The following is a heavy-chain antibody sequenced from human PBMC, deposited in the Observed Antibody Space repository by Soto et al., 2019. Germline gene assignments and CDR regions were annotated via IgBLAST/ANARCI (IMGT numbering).Heavy chain of an antibody. CDR1: GYTFAVYY. V-gene: IGHV1-2*02. CDR3: ARDLAKGGGSAGFDY. CDR2: INPKSGGT. D-gene: IGHD1-26*01. Sequence: ASVKVSCKASGYTFAVYYMHWVRQAPGQGLEWMGWINPKSGGTMYPQKFQGRVTMTWDTSISTAYMALTRLRSDDTAVYYCARDLAKGGGSAGFDYWGQGTLVTVSS. J-gene: IGHJ4*02.